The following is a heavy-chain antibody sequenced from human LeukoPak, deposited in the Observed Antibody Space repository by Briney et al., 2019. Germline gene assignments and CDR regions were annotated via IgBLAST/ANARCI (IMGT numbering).Heavy chain of an antibody. Sequence: GGSLRLSCVSSGFSFSNYAMSWVRQAPGKGLEWVSSISGSGGSTHYADSVKGRFTISRDNSKNTLYVQMNSLRAEDTAVYYCAKGHYYGSGSLDYWGQGTLVTVSS. CDR2: ISGSGGST. J-gene: IGHJ4*02. D-gene: IGHD3-10*01. CDR3: AKGHYYGSGSLDY. CDR1: GFSFSNYA. V-gene: IGHV3-23*01.